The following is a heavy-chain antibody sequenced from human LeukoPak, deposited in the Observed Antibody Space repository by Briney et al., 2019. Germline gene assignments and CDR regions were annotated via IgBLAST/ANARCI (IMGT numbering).Heavy chain of an antibody. CDR2: IIRNSTYI. CDR1: GFNFSAYN. J-gene: IGHJ2*01. CDR3: ARDVDDGDPRPYWYFDL. Sequence: GGSLRLSCAASGFNFSAYNMNWVRQAPGKGLEWVSSIIRNSTYIYYADSLKGRFTISRDNVKNSLYLQMNNLRAEDTAVYYCARDVDDGDPRPYWYFDLWGRGTLVTVSS. D-gene: IGHD4-17*01. V-gene: IGHV3-21*06.